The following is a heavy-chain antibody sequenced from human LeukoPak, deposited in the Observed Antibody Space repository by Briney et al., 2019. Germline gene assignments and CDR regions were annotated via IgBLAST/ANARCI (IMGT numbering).Heavy chain of an antibody. D-gene: IGHD2-21*02. CDR2: INPSGGST. J-gene: IGHJ4*02. V-gene: IGHV1-46*01. CDR1: GYTFTSYY. CDR3: ARDFRAYCGGDCYSLGY. Sequence: GASVKASCKASGYTFTSYYMHWVRQAPGQGLEWMGIINPSGGSTSYAQKFQGRVTMTRDTSTSTVYMELSSLRSEDTAVYYCARDFRAYCGGDCYSLGYWGQGTLVTVSS.